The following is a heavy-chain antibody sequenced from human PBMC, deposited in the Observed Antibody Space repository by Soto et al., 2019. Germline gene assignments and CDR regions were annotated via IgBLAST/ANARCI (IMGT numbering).Heavy chain of an antibody. CDR1: GFTFSSYA. J-gene: IGHJ6*02. D-gene: IGHD2-2*01. Sequence: GGSLRLSCAASGFTFSSYAMSWVRQAPGKGLEWVSAISGSGGSTYYADSVKGRFTISRDNSKNTLYLQMSSLRAEDTAVHYCAKMGPYCSSKSCYSAWGMDVWGQGTKVTVSS. CDR3: AKMGPYCSSKSCYSAWGMDV. V-gene: IGHV3-23*01. CDR2: ISGSGGST.